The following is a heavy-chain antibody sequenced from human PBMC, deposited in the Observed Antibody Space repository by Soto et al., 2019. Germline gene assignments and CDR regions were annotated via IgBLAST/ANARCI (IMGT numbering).Heavy chain of an antibody. CDR1: GYTFTSYD. CDR2: MNPNTGNS. Sequence: ASVKVSCKASGYTFTSYDIYWVRQATGQGLEWMGWMNPNTGNSGYAQKFQGRVTMTSDTSISTAHMELSSLRSEDTAVYYCVRDSGAKLSSSWGQGTLVTVSS. V-gene: IGHV1-8*01. CDR3: VRDSGAKLSSS. J-gene: IGHJ4*02. D-gene: IGHD6-13*01.